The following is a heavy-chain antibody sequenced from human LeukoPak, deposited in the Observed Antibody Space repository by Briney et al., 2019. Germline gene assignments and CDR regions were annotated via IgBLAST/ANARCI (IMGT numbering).Heavy chain of an antibody. J-gene: IGHJ6*02. D-gene: IGHD6-13*01. CDR1: GGTFSSYA. Sequence: GASVKVSCKASGGTFSSYAISWVRQAPGQGLEWMGGIIPIFGTANYAQKFQGRVTITADESTSTAYMELSSLRSEDTAVYYCARGSSSTRLPHYYYGMDVWGQGTTVTVSS. CDR2: IIPIFGTA. V-gene: IGHV1-69*13. CDR3: ARGSSSTRLPHYYYGMDV.